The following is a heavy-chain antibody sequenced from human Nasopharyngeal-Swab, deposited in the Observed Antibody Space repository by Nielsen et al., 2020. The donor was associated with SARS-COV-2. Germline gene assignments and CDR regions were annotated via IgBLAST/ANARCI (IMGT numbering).Heavy chain of an antibody. CDR3: ARDPADYGDYAGDAFDI. D-gene: IGHD4-17*01. J-gene: IGHJ3*02. Sequence: GGSLRLSCAASGFTFNNYAMHWVRQAPGKGLEWVAVLSYVGSRTYYADSVKGRSTISRDNSKNTLYLEMNSLRADDAAMYYCARDPADYGDYAGDAFDIWGQGKMVTVSS. CDR1: GFTFNNYA. V-gene: IGHV3-30*04. CDR2: LSYVGSRT.